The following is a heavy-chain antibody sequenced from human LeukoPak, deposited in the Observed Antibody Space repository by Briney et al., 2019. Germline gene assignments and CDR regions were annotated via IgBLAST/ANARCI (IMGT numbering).Heavy chain of an antibody. V-gene: IGHV4-39*01. CDR3: ARQHYVSPFGFSGL. CDR1: GVSITSSNYY. Sequence: SETLSLTCTVSGVSITSSNYYWVGVRQPPGKGVQGIGSIHYSGRTYYNPSLKRRITISVDTSKNQFSLPLSSVTAADTAVYFCARQHYVSPFGFSGLWGEGTLDSVPS. D-gene: IGHD3-10*01. CDR2: IHYSGRT. J-gene: IGHJ4*02.